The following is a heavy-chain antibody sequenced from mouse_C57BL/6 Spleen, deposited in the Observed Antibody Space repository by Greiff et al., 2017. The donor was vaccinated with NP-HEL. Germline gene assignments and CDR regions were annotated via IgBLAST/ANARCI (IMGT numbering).Heavy chain of an antibody. D-gene: IGHD2-4*01. V-gene: IGHV1-55*01. Sequence: QVQLQQPGAELVKPGASVKMSCKASGYTFTSYWITWVKQRPGQGLEWIGDIYPGSGSTNYNEKFKSKATLTVDTSSSTAYMQLSSLTSEDSAVYYCAREYDYDVGWFAYWGQGTLVTVSA. CDR2: IYPGSGST. CDR3: AREYDYDVGWFAY. J-gene: IGHJ3*01. CDR1: GYTFTSYW.